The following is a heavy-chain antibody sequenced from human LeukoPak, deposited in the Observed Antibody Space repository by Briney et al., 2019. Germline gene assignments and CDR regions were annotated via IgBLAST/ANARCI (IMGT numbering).Heavy chain of an antibody. D-gene: IGHD6-19*01. J-gene: IGHJ4*02. CDR3: ATGAIGVAGPHY. CDR2: IYPGDSDS. V-gene: IGHV5-51*01. CDR1: GYSFTTYW. Sequence: GESLQIACKGSGYSFTTYWLGWVRQMPGKGLEWMGIIYPGDSDSRYSPSFQGQVTISADKSISTAYLQWSSLKASDSAMYYCATGAIGVAGPHYWGQGTLLTVSS.